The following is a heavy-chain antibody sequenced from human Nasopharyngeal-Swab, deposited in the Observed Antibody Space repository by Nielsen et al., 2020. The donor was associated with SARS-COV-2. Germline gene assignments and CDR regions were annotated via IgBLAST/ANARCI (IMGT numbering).Heavy chain of an antibody. V-gene: IGHV3-23*01. CDR3: ARQDRVGAYSFDY. CDR1: GFTFSSYA. J-gene: IGHJ4*02. Sequence: GGSLRLSCAASGFTFSSYAMSWVRQAPGKGLEWVSATSGSGGSTYYADSVKGRFTISRDNSKNTLYLQMNSLRAEDTAVYYCARQDRVGAYSFDYWGQGTLVTVSS. D-gene: IGHD1-26*01. CDR2: TSGSGGST.